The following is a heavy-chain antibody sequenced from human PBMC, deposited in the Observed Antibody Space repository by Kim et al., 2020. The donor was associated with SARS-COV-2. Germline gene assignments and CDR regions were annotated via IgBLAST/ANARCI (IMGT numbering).Heavy chain of an antibody. V-gene: IGHV3-33*01. CDR2: IWYDGSNK. J-gene: IGHJ5*02. D-gene: IGHD3-22*01. CDR3: ARDRDYYYDSSGYPWFDP. CDR1: GFTFSSYG. Sequence: GGSLRLSCAASGFTFSSYGMHWVRQAPGKGLEWVAVIWYDGSNKYYADSVKGRFTISRDNSKNTLYLQMNSLRAEDTAVYYCARDRDYYYDSSGYPWFDPWGQGTLVTVSS.